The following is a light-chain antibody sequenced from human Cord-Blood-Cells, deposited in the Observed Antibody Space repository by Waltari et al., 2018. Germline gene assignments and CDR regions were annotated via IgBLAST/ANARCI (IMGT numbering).Light chain of an antibody. CDR2: GAS. Sequence: EIVLTQSQGPLSLSPVERATLSGRVSQSVSSSYLAWYQQRPGQAPRLLIYGASSRATGIPDRFSGSGSGTDFTLTISRLEPEDFAVYYCQQYGSSPPITFGQGTRLEIK. CDR3: QQYGSSPPIT. J-gene: IGKJ5*01. CDR1: QSVSSSY. V-gene: IGKV3-20*01.